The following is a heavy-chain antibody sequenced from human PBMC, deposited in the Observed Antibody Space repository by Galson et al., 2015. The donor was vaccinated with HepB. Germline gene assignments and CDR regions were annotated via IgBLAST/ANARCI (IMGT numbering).Heavy chain of an antibody. J-gene: IGHJ6*02. CDR3: TTDLFLGGMDV. V-gene: IGHV3-15*01. D-gene: IGHD3-3*01. Sequence: SLRLSCAASGFTFSNAWMSWVRQAPEKGLEWVGRVKSKIDGGTTDYVAPVQGRFTISRDDSKNTLYLQMNSLKIEDAAVYYCTTDLFLGGMDVWGQGTTFTVSS. CDR1: GFTFSNAW. CDR2: VKSKIDGGTT.